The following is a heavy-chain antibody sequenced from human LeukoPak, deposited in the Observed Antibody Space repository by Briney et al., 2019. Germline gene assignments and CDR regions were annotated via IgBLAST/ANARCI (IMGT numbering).Heavy chain of an antibody. J-gene: IGHJ3*02. D-gene: IGHD4-17*01. CDR1: GYTFTSYY. CDR3: ARARYGDYRDRFAFDI. CDR2: INPSGGST. Sequence: ASVKVSCTASGYTFTSYYMHWVRQAPGQGLEWMGIINPSGGSTSYAQKFQGRVTMTRDMSTSTVYMELSSLRSEDTAVYYCARARYGDYRDRFAFDIWGQGTMVTVSS. V-gene: IGHV1-46*01.